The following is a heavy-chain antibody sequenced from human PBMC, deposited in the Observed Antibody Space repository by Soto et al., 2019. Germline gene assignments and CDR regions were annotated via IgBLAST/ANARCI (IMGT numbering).Heavy chain of an antibody. CDR3: ARAQFHYYDSSGYYLVDY. CDR1: GGSISSYY. V-gene: IGHV4-59*01. CDR2: IYYSGST. Sequence: PSETLSLTCTVSGGSISSYYWSWIRQPPGKGLEWIGYIYYSGSTNYNPSLKSRVTISVDTSKNQFSLKLSSVTAADTAVYYCARAQFHYYDSSGYYLVDYWGQGTLVTVSS. D-gene: IGHD3-22*01. J-gene: IGHJ4*02.